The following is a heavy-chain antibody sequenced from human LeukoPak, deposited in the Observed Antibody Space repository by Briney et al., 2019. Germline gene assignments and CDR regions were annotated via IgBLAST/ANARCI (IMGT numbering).Heavy chain of an antibody. V-gene: IGHV3-7*01. CDR3: ARDRSGILTGYNDAFDI. Sequence: GGSLRLSSAASGFTFSSYWMSWVRQAPGKGLEWVATIKLDGSEKYYVDSVRGRFTISRDNAKNSLYLQMNSLRAEDTAVYYCARDRSGILTGYNDAFDIWGQGTMVTVSS. J-gene: IGHJ3*02. D-gene: IGHD3-9*01. CDR1: GFTFSSYW. CDR2: IKLDGSEK.